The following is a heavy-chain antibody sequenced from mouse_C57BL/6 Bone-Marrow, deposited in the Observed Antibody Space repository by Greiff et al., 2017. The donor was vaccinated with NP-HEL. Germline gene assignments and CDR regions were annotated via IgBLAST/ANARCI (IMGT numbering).Heavy chain of an antibody. CDR1: GYTFTSYW. Sequence: VQLQQPGAELVRPGTSVKLSCKASGYTFTSYWMHWVKQRPGQGLEWIGVIDPSDSYTNYNQKFKGKATLTVDTSSSTAYMQLSSLTSEDSAVYYCARRFDYYGSSYWGQGTTLTVSS. V-gene: IGHV1-59*01. CDR3: ARRFDYYGSSY. J-gene: IGHJ2*01. D-gene: IGHD1-1*01. CDR2: IDPSDSYT.